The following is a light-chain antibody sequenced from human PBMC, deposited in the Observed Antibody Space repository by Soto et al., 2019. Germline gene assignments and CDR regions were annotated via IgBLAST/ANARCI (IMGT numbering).Light chain of an antibody. CDR1: QSVSNS. J-gene: IGKJ1*01. Sequence: EIVLTQSPATLSLSPGERVTFSCRASQSVSNSLAWYQQKPGQPPRLLIYAASTRATGIPVRFSGSGSETEFTLTIRSLQSEDSALYYCHQYGFSPQAFGQGTKVDIK. V-gene: IGKV3-15*01. CDR2: AAS. CDR3: HQYGFSPQA.